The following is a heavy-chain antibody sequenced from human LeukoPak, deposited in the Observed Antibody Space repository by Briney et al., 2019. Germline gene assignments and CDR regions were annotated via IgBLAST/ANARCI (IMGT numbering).Heavy chain of an antibody. CDR2: IYTSGST. Sequence: SETLSLTCTVSGGSLSGYYWSWIRQPAGKGLEWIGRIYTSGSTNYNPSLKSRVTISVDTSKNQFSLKLSSVTAADTAVYYCARELPTPDLYYSYYYYMDVWGKGTTVTISS. D-gene: IGHD1-14*01. CDR3: ARELPTPDLYYSYYYYMDV. CDR1: GGSLSGYY. J-gene: IGHJ6*03. V-gene: IGHV4-4*07.